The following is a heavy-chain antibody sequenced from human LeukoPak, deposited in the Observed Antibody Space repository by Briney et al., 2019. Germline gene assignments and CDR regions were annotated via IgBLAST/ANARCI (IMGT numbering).Heavy chain of an antibody. CDR3: ARSSGWFDY. V-gene: IGHV6-1*01. CDR1: GDSVSSNSAA. Sequence: SQTLSLTFAISGDSVSSNSAAWNWIRQSPSRGLEWLGRTYYRSKWYNEYAVSVKSRKTIEPDTSKNQFSLQLNSVTPGDTGVYYCARSSGWFDYWGQGTLVTVSS. D-gene: IGHD6-19*01. CDR2: TYYRSKWYN. J-gene: IGHJ4*02.